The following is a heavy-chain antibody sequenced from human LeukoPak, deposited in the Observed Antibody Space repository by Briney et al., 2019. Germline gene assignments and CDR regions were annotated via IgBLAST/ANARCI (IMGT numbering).Heavy chain of an antibody. Sequence: GGSLRLSRAASGFTFSTYSMNWVRQAPGKGLEWVSSISTSSYIYYADSVKGRFTISRDNAKNSLYLQMNSLRAEDTAVYYCARTRLPYSSSSVAYYFDYWGQGTLVTVSS. J-gene: IGHJ4*02. D-gene: IGHD6-6*01. CDR2: ISTSSYI. V-gene: IGHV3-21*01. CDR1: GFTFSTYS. CDR3: ARTRLPYSSSSVAYYFDY.